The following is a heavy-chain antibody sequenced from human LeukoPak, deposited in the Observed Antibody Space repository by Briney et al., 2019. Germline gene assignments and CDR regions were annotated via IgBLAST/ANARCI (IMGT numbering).Heavy chain of an antibody. Sequence: SETLSLTCTVSRGSISNSGYYWGWIRQPPGKGLEWIGSIYYSGSTYYSPSLKNRVTISVDTSRNQFSLKLTSVTAADTAVYYCARGGSRLTTAGDLDYWGQGALVTVSS. CDR3: ARGGSRLTTAGDLDY. CDR2: IYYSGST. J-gene: IGHJ4*02. CDR1: RGSISNSGYY. D-gene: IGHD3-16*01. V-gene: IGHV4-39*01.